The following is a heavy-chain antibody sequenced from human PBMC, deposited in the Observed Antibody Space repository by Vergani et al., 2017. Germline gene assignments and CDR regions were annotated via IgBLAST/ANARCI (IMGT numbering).Heavy chain of an antibody. J-gene: IGHJ4*02. CDR1: GGSFSGYY. D-gene: IGHD2-2*01. V-gene: IGHV4-34*01. CDR2: INHSGST. CDR3: ARGKGPYCSSTSCYRYFDY. Sequence: QVQLQQWGAGLLKPSETLSLTCAVYGGSFSGYYWSWIRQPPGKGLEWIGEINHSGSTNYNPSLKSRVTISVDTSKNQFSLKLSSVTAADTAVYYCARGKGPYCSSTSCYRYFDYWGQGTLVTVSS.